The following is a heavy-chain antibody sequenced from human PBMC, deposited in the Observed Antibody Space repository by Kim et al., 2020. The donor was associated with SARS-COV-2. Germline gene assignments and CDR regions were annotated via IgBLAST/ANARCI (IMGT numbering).Heavy chain of an antibody. J-gene: IGHJ6*02. CDR3: ARGISSGWYANYYYYYGMDV. CDR1: GYTFTSYD. V-gene: IGHV1-8*01. Sequence: ASVKVSCKASGYTFTSYDINWVRQATGQGLEWMGWMNPNSGNTGYAQKFQGRVTMTRNTSISTAYMELSSLRSEDTAVYYCARGISSGWYANYYYYYGMDVWGQGTTVTVSS. CDR2: MNPNSGNT. D-gene: IGHD6-19*01.